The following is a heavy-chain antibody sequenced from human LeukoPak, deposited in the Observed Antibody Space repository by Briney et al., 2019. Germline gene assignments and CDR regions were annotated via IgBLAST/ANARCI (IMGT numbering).Heavy chain of an antibody. V-gene: IGHV6-1*01. Sequence: SQTLSLTCAISGDSVSSNNAAWNWFRQSPSRGLEWLGRTYYRSKFYYDYEPSVKSRIAITPDTSKNHFSLQLSSVTPEDTAVYFCARGKWEQLVLQFDSWGQGALVTVSS. CDR3: ARGKWEQLVLQFDS. CDR2: TYYRSKFYY. CDR1: GDSVSSNNAA. D-gene: IGHD1/OR15-1a*01. J-gene: IGHJ4*02.